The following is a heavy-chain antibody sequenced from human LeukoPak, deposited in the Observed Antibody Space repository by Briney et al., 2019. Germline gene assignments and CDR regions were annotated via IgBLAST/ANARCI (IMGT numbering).Heavy chain of an antibody. Sequence: GGSLRLSCAASGFTFSSYAMHWVRQAPGKGLEWVAVISYDGSNKYYADSVKGRFTISRDNSKNTLYLQMNSLRAEDTAVYYCAKDRHYYGEGPLFDYWGQGTLVTVSS. V-gene: IGHV3-30*04. CDR1: GFTFSSYA. CDR3: AKDRHYYGEGPLFDY. D-gene: IGHD3-10*01. CDR2: ISYDGSNK. J-gene: IGHJ4*02.